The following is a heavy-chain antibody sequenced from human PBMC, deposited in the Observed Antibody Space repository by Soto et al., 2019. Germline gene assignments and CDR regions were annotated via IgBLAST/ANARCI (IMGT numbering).Heavy chain of an antibody. D-gene: IGHD6-6*01. CDR1: GYTVTGYY. V-gene: IGHV1-2*02. J-gene: IGHJ6*02. Sequence: QVQLVQSGAEVKKPGASVKVSCKASGYTVTGYYMHWLRQAPGHELEWIGWINPNIGGTKNAQKFQGRFTMTSDTYIINAYMEVNRLRSEETAVYYFARGGLAARSYDGMDVWGQGTTVTVSS. CDR3: ARGGLAARSYDGMDV. CDR2: INPNIGGT.